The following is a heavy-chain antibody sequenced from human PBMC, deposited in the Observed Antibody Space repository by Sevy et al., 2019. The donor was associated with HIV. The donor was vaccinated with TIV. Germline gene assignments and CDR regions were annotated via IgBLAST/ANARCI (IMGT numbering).Heavy chain of an antibody. D-gene: IGHD3-3*01. J-gene: IGHJ5*02. CDR2: ISAYNGNT. CDR3: ARDEAGYSYYDFWSGYYTWFDP. V-gene: IGHV1-18*01. Sequence: ASVKVSCKASGYTFTSYGISWVRLAPGQGLEWMGWISAYNGNTNYAQKLQGRVTMTTDTSTSTAYMELRSLRSDDTAVYYCARDEAGYSYYDFWSGYYTWFDPWGQGTLVTVSS. CDR1: GYTFTSYG.